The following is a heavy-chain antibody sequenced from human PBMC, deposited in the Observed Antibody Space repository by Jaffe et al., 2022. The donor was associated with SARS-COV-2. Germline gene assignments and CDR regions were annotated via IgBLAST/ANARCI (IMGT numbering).Heavy chain of an antibody. D-gene: IGHD1-26*01. CDR3: ARGIRYSGSYYDPLDAFDI. V-gene: IGHV3-33*01. J-gene: IGHJ3*02. Sequence: QVQLVESGGGVVQPGRSLRLSCAASGFTFSSYGMHWVRQAPGKGLEWVAVIWYDGSNKYYADSVKGRFTISRDNSKNTLYLQMNSLRAEDTAVYYCARGIRYSGSYYDPLDAFDIWGQGTMVTVSS. CDR2: IWYDGSNK. CDR1: GFTFSSYG.